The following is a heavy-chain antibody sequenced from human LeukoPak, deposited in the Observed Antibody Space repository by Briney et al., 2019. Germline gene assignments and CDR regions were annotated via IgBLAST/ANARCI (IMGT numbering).Heavy chain of an antibody. Sequence: SETLSLTCTVSGGSISSSSYYWGWIRQPPGKGLEWIGSIYYSGSTYYNPSLKSRVTISVDTSKNQFSLKLSSVTAADTAVYYCARHQYSSSWQVHWASNWFDPWGQGTLVTVSS. D-gene: IGHD6-13*01. V-gene: IGHV4-39*01. CDR3: ARHQYSSSWQVHWASNWFDP. J-gene: IGHJ5*02. CDR2: IYYSGST. CDR1: GGSISSSSYY.